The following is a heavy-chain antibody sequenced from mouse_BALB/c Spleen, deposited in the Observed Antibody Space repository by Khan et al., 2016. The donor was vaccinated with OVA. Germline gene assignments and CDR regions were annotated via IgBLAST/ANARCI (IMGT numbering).Heavy chain of an antibody. CDR1: GYTFINYW. V-gene: IGHV1-7*01. CDR2: INPSTGYT. J-gene: IGHJ2*01. CDR3: ARRGLRWDFDY. D-gene: IGHD1-1*01. Sequence: QVQLQQSGAELAKPGAPVKMSCKASGYTFINYWILWVKQRPGQGLEWIGYINPSTGYTEYNQNFKDKATLTADKSSSTAYMQLSSLTSEDSAVYYCARRGLRWDFDYWGQGTTLTVSS.